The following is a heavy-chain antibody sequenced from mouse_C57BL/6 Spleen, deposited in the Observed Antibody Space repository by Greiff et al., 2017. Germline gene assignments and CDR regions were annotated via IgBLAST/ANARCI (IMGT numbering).Heavy chain of an antibody. D-gene: IGHD1-1*01. V-gene: IGHV3-6*01. J-gene: IGHJ1*03. CDR1: GYSITSGYY. CDR2: ISYDGSN. CDR3: AREDYYGLYFDV. Sequence: EVKLMESGPGLVKPSQSLSLTCSVTGYSITSGYYWNWIRQFPGNKLEWMGYISYDGSNNYNPSLKNRISITRDTSKNQFFLKLNSVTTEDTATYYCAREDYYGLYFDVWGTGTTVTVSS.